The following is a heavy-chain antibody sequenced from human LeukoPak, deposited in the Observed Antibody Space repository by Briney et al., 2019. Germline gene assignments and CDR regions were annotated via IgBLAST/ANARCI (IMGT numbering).Heavy chain of an antibody. V-gene: IGHV4-61*02. CDR1: GGSISSGSYY. Sequence: SETLSLTCTVSGGSISSGSYYWSWIRQPAGKGLEWIGRIYTSGSTNYNPSLKSRVTISLDTSKNQFSLKLSSVTAADTAVYYCARHGQSYDRSGYHPPRVDYWGQGTLVTVSS. D-gene: IGHD3-22*01. J-gene: IGHJ4*02. CDR2: IYTSGST. CDR3: ARHGQSYDRSGYHPPRVDY.